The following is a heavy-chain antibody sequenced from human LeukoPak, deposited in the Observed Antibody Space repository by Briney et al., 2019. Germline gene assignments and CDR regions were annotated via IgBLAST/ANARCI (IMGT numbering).Heavy chain of an antibody. D-gene: IGHD3-3*01. J-gene: IGHJ3*02. CDR1: GYTFTGYY. Sequence: ASVKVSCKASGYTFTGYYIHWVRQAPGQGLEWLGWINPNSGATSYAQKFQGRVTMTRDTSISTAYVEVSRLRFDDTAVYFCARPSHGFWSGSLDIWGQGQWSPSLQ. CDR2: INPNSGAT. CDR3: ARPSHGFWSGSLDI. V-gene: IGHV1-2*02.